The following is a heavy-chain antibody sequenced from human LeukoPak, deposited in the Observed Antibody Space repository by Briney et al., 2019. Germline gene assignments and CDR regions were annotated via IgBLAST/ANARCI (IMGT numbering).Heavy chain of an antibody. CDR3: VKPYCSGGSCYSSLGY. Sequence: PGGSLRLSCSASGFTFSSYAMHCVRQAPGKGLEYVSAISSNGGSTYYADSVKGRFTISRDNSKNTLYLQMSSLRAEDTAVYYCVKPYCSGGSCYSSLGYWGQGTLVTVSS. J-gene: IGHJ4*02. CDR2: ISSNGGST. CDR1: GFTFSSYA. D-gene: IGHD2-15*01. V-gene: IGHV3-64D*09.